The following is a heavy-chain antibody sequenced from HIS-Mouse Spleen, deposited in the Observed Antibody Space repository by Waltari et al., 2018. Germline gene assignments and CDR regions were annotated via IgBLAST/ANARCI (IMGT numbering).Heavy chain of an antibody. Sequence: QVQLVQSGAEVKKPGASVKVSCKASGYTFTSYDINWVRKATGQGLEWMGWMNPNSGNTGHAQKCQGRVTMTRNTSISTAYMELSSLRSEDTAVYYCARGHDYSNYFDYWGQGTLVTVSS. CDR1: GYTFTSYD. J-gene: IGHJ4*02. CDR2: MNPNSGNT. D-gene: IGHD4-4*01. V-gene: IGHV1-8*01. CDR3: ARGHDYSNYFDY.